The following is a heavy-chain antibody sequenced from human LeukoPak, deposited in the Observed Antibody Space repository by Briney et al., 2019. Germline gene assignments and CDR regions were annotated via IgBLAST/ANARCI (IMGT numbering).Heavy chain of an antibody. CDR1: GYTFTGYY. CDR2: INPNSGDT. J-gene: IGHJ4*02. D-gene: IGHD6-6*01. Sequence: ASVKVSCKASGYTFTGYYMHWVRQAPGQGLEWMGWINPNSGDTNYAQKFQGRVTMTRDTSISTAYMELSRLRSDDTAVYYCAVGREKYSSSPDFDYWGQGTLVTVSS. CDR3: AVGREKYSSSPDFDY. V-gene: IGHV1-2*02.